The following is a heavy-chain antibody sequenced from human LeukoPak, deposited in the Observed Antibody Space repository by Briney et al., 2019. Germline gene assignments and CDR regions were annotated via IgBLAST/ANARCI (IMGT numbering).Heavy chain of an antibody. CDR2: IAYDGSNE. D-gene: IGHD6-19*01. CDR1: GFTFSNYG. J-gene: IGHJ3*02. Sequence: GGSLRLSCAASGFTFSNYGMHWVRQAPGKGLEGVAVIAYDGSNEYYAEFVKGRFTISRDNSKNTLYLQMYSLRAEDTAVYFCAKDQGIAVAGTDDAFDIWGQGTRVTVSS. V-gene: IGHV3-30*18. CDR3: AKDQGIAVAGTDDAFDI.